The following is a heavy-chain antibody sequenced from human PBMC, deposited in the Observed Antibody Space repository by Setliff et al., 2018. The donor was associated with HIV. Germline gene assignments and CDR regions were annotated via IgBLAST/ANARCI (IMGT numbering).Heavy chain of an antibody. J-gene: IGHJ3*01. Sequence: SETLSLTCAVYGGSFSGYYLSWIRQPPGKGLEWIGEINHSGSTNYNPSLKSRVTISVDTSKNQFSLKLSSVTAADTAVYYCARGRALGVWGQGTMVTVSS. V-gene: IGHV4-34*01. CDR1: GGSFSGYY. CDR2: INHSGST. CDR3: ARGRALGV. D-gene: IGHD3-3*02.